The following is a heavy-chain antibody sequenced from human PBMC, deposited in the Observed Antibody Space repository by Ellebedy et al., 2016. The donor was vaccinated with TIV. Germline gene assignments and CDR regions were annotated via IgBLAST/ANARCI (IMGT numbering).Heavy chain of an antibody. V-gene: IGHV5-51*01. CDR3: ASLEGGDGYNQFPLLDAFDI. D-gene: IGHD5-24*01. J-gene: IGHJ3*02. CDR2: IYPGDSDT. Sequence: GGSLRLXCKGSGYSFTTYWIAWVRQMPGKGLEWMGIIYPGDSDTRYSPSFQGQVTISADKSISTAYLQWSSLKASDTAMYYCASLEGGDGYNQFPLLDAFDIWGQGTMVTVSS. CDR1: GYSFTTYW.